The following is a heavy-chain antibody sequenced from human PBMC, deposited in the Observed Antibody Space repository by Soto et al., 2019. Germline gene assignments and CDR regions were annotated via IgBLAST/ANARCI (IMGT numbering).Heavy chain of an antibody. J-gene: IGHJ5*02. V-gene: IGHV5-51*01. Sequence: GESLKISCKSSGYSFNSYWIAWVRQMPGKGLEWMGIIYPGDSDTRYSPSFQGQVTISVDKSISTAYLQWSSLKASDTAIYYCAKRGKESTRSFWFDPWGQGTLVTVSS. CDR3: AKRGKESTRSFWFDP. CDR2: IYPGDSDT. D-gene: IGHD2-2*01. CDR1: GYSFNSYW.